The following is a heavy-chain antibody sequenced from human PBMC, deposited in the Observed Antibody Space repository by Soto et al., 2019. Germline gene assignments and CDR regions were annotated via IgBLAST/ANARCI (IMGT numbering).Heavy chain of an antibody. Sequence: SQTLSLTCAISGDSVSSNSAAWNWSRQSPSRGLEWLGRTYYRSKWYNDYAVSVKSRITINPATSKNQFDLKMNTVTHEDTTVCYCARTHEPNSGSDIGMGIYYNYYYGMDVWGQGTTVTVSS. V-gene: IGHV6-1*01. D-gene: IGHD1-26*01. CDR2: TYYRSKWYN. CDR1: GDSVSSNSAA. CDR3: ARTHEPNSGSDIGMGIYYNYYYGMDV. J-gene: IGHJ6*02.